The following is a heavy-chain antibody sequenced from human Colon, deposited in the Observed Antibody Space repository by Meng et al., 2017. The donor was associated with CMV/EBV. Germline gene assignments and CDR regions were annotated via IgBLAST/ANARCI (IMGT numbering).Heavy chain of an antibody. V-gene: IGHV3-53*01. CDR2: IYSGGST. CDR3: ARDFSLDRYGMDL. Sequence: GGSLRLSCAASGFTFSNYGMSWVRQAPGKGLEWVSVIYSGGSTYYADSVKGRFTISRDNSKNTLYLQMNSLRAADTAVYYCARDFSLDRYGMDLWGQGTTVTVSS. CDR1: GFTFSNYG. J-gene: IGHJ6*02.